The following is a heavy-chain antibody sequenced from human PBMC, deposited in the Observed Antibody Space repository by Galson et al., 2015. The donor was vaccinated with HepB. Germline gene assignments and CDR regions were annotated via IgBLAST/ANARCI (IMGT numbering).Heavy chain of an antibody. V-gene: IGHV3-74*01. CDR3: ARDSGSYRGMAAFDI. CDR1: GFTFSSYW. CDR2: INSDGSST. D-gene: IGHD1-26*01. Sequence: SLRLSCAASGFTFSSYWMHWVRQAPGKGLVWVSRINSDGSSTSYADSVKGRFTISRDNAKNTLYLQMNSLRAEDTAVYYCARDSGSYRGMAAFDIWGQGTMVTVSS. J-gene: IGHJ3*02.